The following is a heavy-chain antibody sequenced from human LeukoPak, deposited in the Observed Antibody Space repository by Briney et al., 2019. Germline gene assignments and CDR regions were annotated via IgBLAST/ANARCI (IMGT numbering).Heavy chain of an antibody. CDR1: GGTFSSYA. Sequence: RASVKVSCKASGGTFSSYAISWVRQAPGQGLEWMGGIIPIFGTANYAQKFQGRVTITTDESTSTAYMELSSLRSEDTAVYYCASPSYCSSTSCYAFDIWGQGTMVTVSS. V-gene: IGHV1-69*05. J-gene: IGHJ3*02. CDR2: IIPIFGTA. D-gene: IGHD2-2*01. CDR3: ASPSYCSSTSCYAFDI.